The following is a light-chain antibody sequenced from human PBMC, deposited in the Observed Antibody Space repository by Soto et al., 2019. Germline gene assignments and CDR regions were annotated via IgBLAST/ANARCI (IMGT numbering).Light chain of an antibody. CDR1: QSVNIAT. CDR3: QQFDGSSWT. CDR2: AAS. Sequence: EIVLTQSPGTLSLSPGEGVTLSGRASQSVNIATLAWYQQKPGQTPRLLIYAASSRATGIPDRFSGSGFGTDFTLTISRLAPADFGVYYCQQFDGSSWTFGQGTKVEIK. V-gene: IGKV3-20*01. J-gene: IGKJ1*01.